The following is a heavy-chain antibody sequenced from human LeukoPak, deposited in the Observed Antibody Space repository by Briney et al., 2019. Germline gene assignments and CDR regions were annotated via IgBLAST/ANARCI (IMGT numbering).Heavy chain of an antibody. V-gene: IGHV3-66*01. CDR3: VRDRWPGLGDF. Sequence: PGGSLRLSCAASGFTVSDNYMSWVHQAPGKGLEWVSTVYSGGLTYYADPVKGRFTISRDNSKNTLYLQMSSLRAEDTAVYYCVRDRWPGLGDFWGQGTTVTVSS. CDR2: VYSGGLT. D-gene: IGHD6-19*01. CDR1: GFTVSDNY. J-gene: IGHJ6*02.